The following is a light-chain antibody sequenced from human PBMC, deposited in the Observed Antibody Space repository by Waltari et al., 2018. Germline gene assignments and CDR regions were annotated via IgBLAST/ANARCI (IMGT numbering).Light chain of an antibody. CDR2: KAS. V-gene: IGKV1-5*03. CDR1: QSISNW. Sequence: DIQMTQSPSTLSASVGDRVTITCRASQSISNWLAWYQHKPGRAPKLLIYKASTLERGVPSTFSGSGSGTEFSLIISSLQPDDFATCYCQQYNSDPLSFGGGTRVEIK. CDR3: QQYNSDPLS. J-gene: IGKJ4*01.